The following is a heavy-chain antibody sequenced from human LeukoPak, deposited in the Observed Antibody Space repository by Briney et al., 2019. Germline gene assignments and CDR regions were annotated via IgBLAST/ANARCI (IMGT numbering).Heavy chain of an antibody. CDR2: IYYNGST. J-gene: IGHJ5*02. D-gene: IGHD3-10*01. CDR1: GGSISSGGYF. V-gene: IGHV4-30-4*08. CDR3: VPLVHGWFDP. Sequence: SETLSLTCTVSGGSISSGGYFWSWIRQHPGRGLEWIGSIYYNGSTYYNPSLRSRVTILLDTSKNQFFLKLRSVTAADTAVHYCVPLVHGWFDPWGQGTPVTVSS.